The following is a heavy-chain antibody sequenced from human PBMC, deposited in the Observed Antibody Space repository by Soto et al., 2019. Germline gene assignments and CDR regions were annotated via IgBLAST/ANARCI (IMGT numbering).Heavy chain of an antibody. CDR3: ARVLPFYCDY. CDR2: IYYSGST. J-gene: IGHJ4*02. CDR1: GGSISSGGYC. Sequence: SETLSLTCTVSGGSISSGGYCWSWIRQHPGKGLEWIGYIYYSGSTYYNPSLKSRVTISVDTSKNQFSLKLSSVTAADTAVYYCARVLPFYCDYWGQGTLVTVSS. V-gene: IGHV4-31*03. D-gene: IGHD2-15*01.